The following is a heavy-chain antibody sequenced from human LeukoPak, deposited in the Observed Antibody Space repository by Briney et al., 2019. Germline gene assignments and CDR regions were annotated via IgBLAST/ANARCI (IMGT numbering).Heavy chain of an antibody. Sequence: PSETPSLTCTVSGGSISSSSYYWGWIRQPPGKGLEWIGSIYYSGSTYYNPSLKSRVSVSLDTSKNQFSLKLRSLTAADTAVYYCAKQGRKSAFDFWGQGTLVTVSS. V-gene: IGHV4-39*01. CDR2: IYYSGST. CDR3: AKQGRKSAFDF. CDR1: GGSISSSSYY. D-gene: IGHD3-10*01. J-gene: IGHJ4*02.